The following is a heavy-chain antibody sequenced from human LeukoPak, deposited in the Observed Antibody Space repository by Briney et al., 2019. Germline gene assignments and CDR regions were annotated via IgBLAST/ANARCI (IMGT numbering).Heavy chain of an antibody. CDR3: ARRLAAVAGTDWFDP. CDR1: GYSFTSYW. V-gene: IGHV5-51*01. D-gene: IGHD6-19*01. Sequence: GESLKISCKGSGYSFTSYWIGWARQMPGKGLEWMGIIYPGDSDTRYSPSFQGQVTISAGKSISTAYLQWSSLKASDTAMYYCARRLAAVAGTDWFDPWGQGTLVTVSS. J-gene: IGHJ5*02. CDR2: IYPGDSDT.